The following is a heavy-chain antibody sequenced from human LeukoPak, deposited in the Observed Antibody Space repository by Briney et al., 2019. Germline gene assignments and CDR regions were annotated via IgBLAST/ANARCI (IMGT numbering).Heavy chain of an antibody. J-gene: IGHJ3*02. V-gene: IGHV4-39*07. CDR3: AKSNGYELIDI. CDR1: SGSISTSNYY. CDR2: IFYSGST. D-gene: IGHD3-22*01. Sequence: KPSETLSLTCTVSSGSISTSNYYWGWVRQPPGKALEWIGNIFYSGSTYYSPSLKSRVTISLDTSRNQFSLKLNSVTAADTAVYYCAKSNGYELIDIWGQGTMVTVSS.